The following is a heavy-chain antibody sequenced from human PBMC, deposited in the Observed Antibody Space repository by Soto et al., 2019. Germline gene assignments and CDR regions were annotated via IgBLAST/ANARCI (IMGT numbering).Heavy chain of an antibody. CDR1: GYSISSGYY. V-gene: IGHV4-38-2*01. J-gene: IGHJ4*02. D-gene: IGHD6-13*01. CDR3: TRSLYSSSWYAGS. Sequence: SETLSLTCGVSGYSISSGYYWGWIRQPPGKGLEWIGSVYHSGTTYYDPSLKSRVTISLDTSKNQFSLRLTSVTAADTAMYFCTRSLYSSSWYAGSWGQGTLVTVSS. CDR2: VYHSGTT.